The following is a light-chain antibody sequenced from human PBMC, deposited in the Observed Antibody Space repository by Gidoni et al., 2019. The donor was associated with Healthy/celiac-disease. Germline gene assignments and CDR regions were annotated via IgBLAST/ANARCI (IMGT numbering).Light chain of an antibody. CDR2: SNN. CDR3: AAWDDSLNGHYV. CDR1: SSNIGSNT. Sequence: QSVLTQPPSASGTPGQRATISCSGSSSNIGSNTVNWYQQLPGTAPKLLIYSNNQRPSGVPDRFSGSKSGTSASLAISGLQSEDEADYYCAAWDDSLNGHYVFGTGTKVTVL. J-gene: IGLJ1*01. V-gene: IGLV1-44*01.